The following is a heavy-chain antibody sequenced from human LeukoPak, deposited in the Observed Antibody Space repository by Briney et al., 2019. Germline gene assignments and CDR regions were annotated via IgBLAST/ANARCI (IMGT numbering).Heavy chain of an antibody. J-gene: IGHJ4*02. CDR3: ARSYSGSYYGYYFDY. V-gene: IGHV4-59*01. CDR2: IYYSGST. CDR1: GGSLSSYY. D-gene: IGHD1-26*01. Sequence: SETLSLTCTVSGGSLSSYYWSWIRQPPGKGLEWIGYIYYSGSTNYNPSLKSRVTISVDTSKNRFSLKLSSVTAADTAVYYCARSYSGSYYGYYFDYWGQGTLVTVSS.